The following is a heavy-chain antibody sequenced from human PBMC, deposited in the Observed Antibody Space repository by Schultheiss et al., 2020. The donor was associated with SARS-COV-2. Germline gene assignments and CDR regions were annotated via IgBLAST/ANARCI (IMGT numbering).Heavy chain of an antibody. CDR1: GYTFTSYY. D-gene: IGHD1-26*01. V-gene: IGHV1-46*01. Sequence: ASVKVSCKASGYTFTSYYMHWVRQAPGQGLEWMGIINPSGGSTSYAQKFQGRVTMTRDTSTSTVYMELRSLRSDDTAVYYCARHHPVGATIPAPLDYWGQGTLVTVSS. CDR2: INPSGGST. CDR3: ARHHPVGATIPAPLDY. J-gene: IGHJ4*02.